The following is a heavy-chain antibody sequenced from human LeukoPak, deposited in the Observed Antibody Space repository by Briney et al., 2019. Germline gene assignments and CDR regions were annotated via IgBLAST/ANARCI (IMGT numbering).Heavy chain of an antibody. V-gene: IGHV3-30*02. CDR3: ATLPYYYDSSGSYYFDY. D-gene: IGHD3-22*01. CDR1: GFIFNSYG. J-gene: IGHJ4*02. Sequence: GESLRLSCAASGFIFNSYGMHWVRQAPGKGLEWVAFIRYDGSNKYYADSVKGRFTISRDNSKNTLYLQMNSLRVEDTAVYYCATLPYYYDSSGSYYFDYWGQGTLVTVSS. CDR2: IRYDGSNK.